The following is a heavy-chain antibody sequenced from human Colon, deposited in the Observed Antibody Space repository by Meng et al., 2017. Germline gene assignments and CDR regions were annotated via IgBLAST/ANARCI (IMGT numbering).Heavy chain of an antibody. CDR2: IFYSGST. Sequence: SETLSLTCTVSGCSISSSNYYWGWIRQPPGKGLEWIGSIFYSGSTYYNPSLKSRVTISVDPSKNQFSLTRSSVTAADTAVYYGARDSLTRHQHDAFDIWGQGTMVTVSS. CDR1: GCSISSSNYY. D-gene: IGHD3-16*02. CDR3: ARDSLTRHQHDAFDI. J-gene: IGHJ3*02. V-gene: IGHV4-39*07.